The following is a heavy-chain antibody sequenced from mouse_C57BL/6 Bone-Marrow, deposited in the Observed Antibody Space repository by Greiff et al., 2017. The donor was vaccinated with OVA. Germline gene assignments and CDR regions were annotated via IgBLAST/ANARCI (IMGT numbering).Heavy chain of an antibody. Sequence: QVQLQQPGAELVRPGSSVKLSCKASGYTFTSYWMHWVKQRPIQGLEWIGNIDPSDSDTHYNQKFKDKATLTVDKSSSTAYMQLSSLTSEDSAVYYCARYGTNYWGQGTTLTVSS. CDR3: ARYGTNY. CDR1: GYTFTSYW. D-gene: IGHD3-3*01. V-gene: IGHV1-52*01. J-gene: IGHJ2*01. CDR2: IDPSDSDT.